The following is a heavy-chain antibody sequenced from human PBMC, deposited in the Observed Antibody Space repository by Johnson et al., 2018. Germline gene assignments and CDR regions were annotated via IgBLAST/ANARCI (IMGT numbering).Heavy chain of an antibody. J-gene: IGHJ3*02. Sequence: VQLVESGGGLVQPGGSLRLSCAASGFTVSSNYMNWVRQAPGKGLEWVSVIYSGGSTYYADSVKGRFTISRDNSKNTLYLQMNGLRAEDTAVYYCARLWYSHTWSDAFDIWGQGTMVTVSS. V-gene: IGHV3-66*02. CDR2: IYSGGST. CDR3: ARLWYSHTWSDAFDI. D-gene: IGHD6-13*01. CDR1: GFTVSSNY.